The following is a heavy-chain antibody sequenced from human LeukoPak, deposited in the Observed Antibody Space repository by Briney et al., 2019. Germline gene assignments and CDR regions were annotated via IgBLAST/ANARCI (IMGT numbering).Heavy chain of an antibody. D-gene: IGHD5-24*01. CDR2: IWYDGSNK. CDR3: ARSGMATICSWFDP. J-gene: IGHJ5*02. V-gene: IGHV3-33*01. Sequence: GGSLRLSCEASGFTFSSYGMHWVRQAPGKGLEWVAVIWYDGSNKYYADSVKGRFTISRDNSKNTLYLQMNSLRAEDTAVYYCARSGMATICSWFDPWGQGTLVTVSS. CDR1: GFTFSSYG.